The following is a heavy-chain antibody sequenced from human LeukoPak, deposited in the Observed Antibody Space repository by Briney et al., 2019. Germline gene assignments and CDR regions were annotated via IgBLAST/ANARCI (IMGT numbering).Heavy chain of an antibody. V-gene: IGHV3-21*01. Sequence: GGSLRLSCAASGFTFSSYSMNWVRQAPGKGLEWVSSISSSSSYIYYADSVKGRFTISRDNAKSSLYLQMNSLRAEDTAVYYCAVQSGYSSSWSHRWGQGTLVTVSS. J-gene: IGHJ4*02. CDR3: AVQSGYSSSWSHR. CDR1: GFTFSSYS. CDR2: ISSSSSYI. D-gene: IGHD6-13*01.